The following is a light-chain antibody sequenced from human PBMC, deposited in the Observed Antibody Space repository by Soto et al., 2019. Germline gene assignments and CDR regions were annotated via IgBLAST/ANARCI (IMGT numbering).Light chain of an antibody. CDR3: SSYTSSSTL. CDR1: SSDVGGYNY. V-gene: IGLV2-14*01. CDR2: DVS. J-gene: IGLJ2*01. Sequence: QSALTQPASVSGSPGQSITISCTGTSSDVGGYNYVSLYQQHPGKAPKLMIYDVSNRPSGVSNRFSGSKSGNTASLTISGLQAEYEADYYCSSYTSSSTLFGGGTKLTVL.